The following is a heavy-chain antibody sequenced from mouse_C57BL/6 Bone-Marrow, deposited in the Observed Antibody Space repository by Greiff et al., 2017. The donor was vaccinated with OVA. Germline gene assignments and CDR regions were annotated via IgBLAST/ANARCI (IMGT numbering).Heavy chain of an antibody. CDR1: GYTFTSYG. D-gene: IGHD2-1*01. CDR3: ARMIYYGIVFAC. CDR2: IYPRSGNT. Sequence: VQLQQSGAELVRPGASVKLSCKASGYTFTSYGISWVKQRPGQGLEWIGEIYPRSGNTYYNEKFKGKATLTADKSSSTAYMELRSLTSEDSAVYICARMIYYGIVFACWGPGTPVTVSA. J-gene: IGHJ3*01. V-gene: IGHV1-81*01.